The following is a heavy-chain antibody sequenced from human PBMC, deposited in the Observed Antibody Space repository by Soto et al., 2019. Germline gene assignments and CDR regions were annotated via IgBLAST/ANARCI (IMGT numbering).Heavy chain of an antibody. CDR3: VSDCGVGLFDP. CDR1: GFTFGDSY. CDR2: ISPGSRYP. D-gene: IGHD2-21*01. V-gene: IGHV3-11*06. J-gene: IGHJ5*02. Sequence: GGSLRLSCAGSGFTFGDSYMSCIRQAPGKGLEWLSYISPGSRYPAYADSVKGRFTISRDNAKRSLYLQMMSLTAEDTAIYYCVSDCGVGLFDPWGQGTMVTVSS.